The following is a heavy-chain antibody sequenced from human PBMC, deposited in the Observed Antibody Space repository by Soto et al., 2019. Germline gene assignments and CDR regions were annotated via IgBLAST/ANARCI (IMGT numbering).Heavy chain of an antibody. D-gene: IGHD6-19*01. CDR1: GGTFSSYA. V-gene: IGHV1-69*13. J-gene: IGHJ3*02. CDR2: IIPIFGTA. CDR3: AREAGYSSGCCAFDI. Sequence: SVKVSCKASGGTFSSYAISWVRQAPGQGLEWMGGIIPIFGTANYAQKFQGRVTITADESTSTAYMELSSLRSEDTAVYYCAREAGYSSGCCAFDIWVQGTMVTVSS.